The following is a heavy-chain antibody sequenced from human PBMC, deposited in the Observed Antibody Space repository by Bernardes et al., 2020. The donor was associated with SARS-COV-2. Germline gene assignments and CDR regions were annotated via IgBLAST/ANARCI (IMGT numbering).Heavy chain of an antibody. J-gene: IGHJ4*02. V-gene: IGHV3-48*03. CDR2: ISTDGTME. Sequence: GGSLRLSRVASGFTLSSYGMNWVRQSPGTGLEWVSYISTDGTMENYADSVQGRFIISRDDAKNSLYLQMTRLRADDTAVYYCARGGASRPDYWGQGTLVTVSS. D-gene: IGHD6-6*01. CDR3: ARGGASRPDY. CDR1: GFTLSSYG.